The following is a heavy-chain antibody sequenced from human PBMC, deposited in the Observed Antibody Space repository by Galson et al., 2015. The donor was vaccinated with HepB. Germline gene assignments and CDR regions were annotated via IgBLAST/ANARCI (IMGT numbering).Heavy chain of an antibody. Sequence: SETLSLTCTASGGSISSYYWSWIRQPPGKGLEWIGYIHYSGSTNYNPSLKSRVTISVDMSNNQVSLKLSSVTAADTAVYYCARGSGWYYYWGQGTLVTVSS. D-gene: IGHD6-19*01. V-gene: IGHV4-59*01. CDR2: IHYSGST. CDR1: GGSISSYY. J-gene: IGHJ4*02. CDR3: ARGSGWYYY.